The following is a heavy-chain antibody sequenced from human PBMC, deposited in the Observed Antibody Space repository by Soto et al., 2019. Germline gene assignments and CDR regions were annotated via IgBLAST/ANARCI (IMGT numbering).Heavy chain of an antibody. CDR3: ARVDTAMAIDY. V-gene: IGHV4-34*01. CDR1: GGSFSGYY. CDR2: INHSGST. Sequence: SETLSLTCAVYGGSFSGYYWSWIRQPPGKGLEWIGEINHSGSTNYNPSLKSRVTISVDTSKNQFSLKLSSVTAADTAVYYCARVDTAMAIDYWGQGTLVTISS. J-gene: IGHJ4*02. D-gene: IGHD5-18*01.